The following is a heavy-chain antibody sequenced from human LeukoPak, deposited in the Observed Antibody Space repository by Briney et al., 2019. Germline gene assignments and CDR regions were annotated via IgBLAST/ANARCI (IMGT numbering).Heavy chain of an antibody. V-gene: IGHV3-30*18. CDR3: AKDPYRVVFATGNYLDP. CDR1: GFTFSNYG. J-gene: IGHJ5*02. CDR2: ISSDETNI. D-gene: IGHD2-15*01. Sequence: GGSLRLSCATSGFTFSNYGMHWVRQAPGKGLEWVAVISSDETNIRYGDSVRGRFTASRDNAKNTVYLQMNSLGADDTAVYYCAKDPYRVVFATGNYLDPWGQGTLVTVSS.